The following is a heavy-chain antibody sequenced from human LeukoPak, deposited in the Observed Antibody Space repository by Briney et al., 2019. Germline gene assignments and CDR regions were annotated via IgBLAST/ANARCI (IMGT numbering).Heavy chain of an antibody. CDR1: GFNFSDSR. D-gene: IGHD2-21*01. CDR2: INRDGTEK. Sequence: LPGGSLRLSCAPSGFNFSDSRMTWVSQAPGKGLQWVANINRDGTEKHFLDSVEGRFTISRDNAKKSLYLQMSSLRPQDTALYFCVRGDWYFESWGQGTLVTVSS. V-gene: IGHV3-7*04. CDR3: VRGDWYFES. J-gene: IGHJ4*02.